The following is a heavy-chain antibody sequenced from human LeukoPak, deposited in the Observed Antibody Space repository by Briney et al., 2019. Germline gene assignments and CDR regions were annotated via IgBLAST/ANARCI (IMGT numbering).Heavy chain of an antibody. V-gene: IGHV3-30*02. J-gene: IGHJ4*02. D-gene: IGHD6-6*01. Sequence: GGSLRLSCAASGFTFSSYGMHWVRQAPGKGLEWVAFIRYDGSNKYYADSVKGRFTISRDNSKNTLYLQMNSLRAEDTAVYYCAKDRALAARPLADYWGQGTLVTVSS. CDR2: IRYDGSNK. CDR3: AKDRALAARPLADY. CDR1: GFTFSSYG.